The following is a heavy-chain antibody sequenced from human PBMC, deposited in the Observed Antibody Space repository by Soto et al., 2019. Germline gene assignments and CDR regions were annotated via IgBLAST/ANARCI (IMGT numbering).Heavy chain of an antibody. D-gene: IGHD5-18*01. CDR3: ARDIRIGYSYGYGY. V-gene: IGHV1-18*01. CDR2: ISAYNGNT. J-gene: IGHJ4*02. Sequence: ASVQVSCQASFYTFPSYGISWVRQAPGQGLEWMGWISAYNGNTNYAQKLQGRVTMTTDTSTSTAYMELRSLRSDDTAVYYCARDIRIGYSYGYGYWGQGTLVTVSS. CDR1: FYTFPSYG.